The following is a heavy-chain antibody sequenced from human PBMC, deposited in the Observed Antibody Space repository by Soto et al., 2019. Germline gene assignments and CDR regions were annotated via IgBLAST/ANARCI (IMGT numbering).Heavy chain of an antibody. V-gene: IGHV4-34*01. CDR3: ASLTYFDY. CDR2: INHSGST. J-gene: IGHJ4*02. Sequence: QVQLQQWGAGLLKPSETLSLTCAVYGGSFSGYYWSWIRQPPGKGLEWIGEINHSGSTNYNPSLKSRVTISVDTSKNQFSLRLSSVTAADTAVYYCASLTYFDYWGQGTLVTVSS. CDR1: GGSFSGYY.